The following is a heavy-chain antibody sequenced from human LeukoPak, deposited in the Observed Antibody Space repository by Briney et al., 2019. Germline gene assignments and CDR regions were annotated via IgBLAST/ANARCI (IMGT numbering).Heavy chain of an antibody. CDR3: ARATTYDILTGFSDY. D-gene: IGHD3-9*01. CDR1: GFTFSSYY. Sequence: PGGSLRLSCAASGFTFSSYYMNWVRQAPGKGLEWVSSISNSRSYIYYGDPVKGRFTISRDNAKNSLYLQMNSLRAEDTAVYYCARATTYDILTGFSDYWGQGTLVTVSS. V-gene: IGHV3-21*01. CDR2: ISNSRSYI. J-gene: IGHJ4*02.